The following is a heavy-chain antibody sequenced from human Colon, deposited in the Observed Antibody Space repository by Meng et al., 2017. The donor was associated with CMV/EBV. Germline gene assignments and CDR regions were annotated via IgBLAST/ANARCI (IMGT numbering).Heavy chain of an antibody. J-gene: IGHJ4*02. CDR3: AKDRAYCGSFSCSPNYFGG. CDR2: INGVGDTT. Sequence: GGSLRLSCAASGFTFNRNSMSWVRQAPGKGLEWVSGINGVGDTTYYADSVKGRFTISRDNSKNTLYLRMIDLRAEDTAMYYCAKDRAYCGSFSCSPNYFGGWGQGNLVTVSS. D-gene: IGHD2-21*01. V-gene: IGHV3-23*01. CDR1: GFTFNRNS.